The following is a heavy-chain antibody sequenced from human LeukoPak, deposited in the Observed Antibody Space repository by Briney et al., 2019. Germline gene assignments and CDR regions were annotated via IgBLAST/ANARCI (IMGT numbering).Heavy chain of an antibody. CDR2: IRSGGSK. CDR1: GLTFSSYG. D-gene: IGHD4-17*01. V-gene: IGHV3-30*02. J-gene: IGHJ4*02. CDR3: AKDRDDYGNDW. Sequence: GGSLRLSCAASGLTFSSYGMHWVRQAPGKGLEWVALIRSGGSKFYGDSVKGRFTISRDNSENTVFLQMNSLTPEDTALYYCAKDRDDYGNDWWGQGTLVTVSS.